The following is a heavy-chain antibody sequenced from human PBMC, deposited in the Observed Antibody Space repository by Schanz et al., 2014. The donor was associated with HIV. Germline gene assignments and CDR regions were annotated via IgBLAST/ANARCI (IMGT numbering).Heavy chain of an antibody. Sequence: QVQLVQSGPEVKKPGASVKVSCKTSGYTFTSYDINWVRQAPGQGLDWVGWISPYNGDRKYDQKFQGRVTLTTDTSTNTAYMELRSLRSDDTAVYYCAKGQDWPGPQLDHWGHGSLVIVSS. D-gene: IGHD3-9*01. CDR1: GYTFTSYD. CDR3: AKGQDWPGPQLDH. CDR2: ISPYNGDR. V-gene: IGHV1-18*01. J-gene: IGHJ4*03.